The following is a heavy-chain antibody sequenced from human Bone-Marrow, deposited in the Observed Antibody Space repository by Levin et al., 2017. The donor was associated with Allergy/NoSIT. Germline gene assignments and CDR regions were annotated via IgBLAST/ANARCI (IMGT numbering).Heavy chain of an antibody. CDR2: IWSNARHS. D-gene: IGHD3-10*01. J-gene: IGHJ4*02. CDR1: GFTFSSYA. Sequence: GGSLRLSCAPSGFTFSSYAMHWVRQAPGKGLEWVAFIWSNARHSYYVDSVKDRFTISRDNSRNILYLYMDSLRADDTAVYYCARDLGTGSPRSYFDYWGQGTRVTVSS. V-gene: IGHV3-33*01. CDR3: ARDLGTGSPRSYFDY.